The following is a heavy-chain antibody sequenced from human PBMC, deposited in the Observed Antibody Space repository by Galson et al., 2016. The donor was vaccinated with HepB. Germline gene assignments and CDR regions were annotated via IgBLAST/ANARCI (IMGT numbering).Heavy chain of an antibody. Sequence: SVKVSCKASGYTFTSYGITWVRQAPGQGLEWMGWISLYSGDKNYTQNLQGRVTLTTDSSTNTAYMELRSLRSDDTAIYYCAREGGSYPQALGYWGQGTLVTVSS. J-gene: IGHJ4*02. CDR3: AREGGSYPQALGY. CDR2: ISLYSGDK. CDR1: GYTFTSYG. V-gene: IGHV1-18*01. D-gene: IGHD1-26*01.